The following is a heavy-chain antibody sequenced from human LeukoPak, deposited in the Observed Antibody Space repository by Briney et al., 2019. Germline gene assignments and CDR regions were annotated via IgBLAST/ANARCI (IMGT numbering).Heavy chain of an antibody. CDR3: ARILRYFDWFEQRYYFDY. V-gene: IGHV1-2*02. CDR2: INPNSGGT. CDR1: GYTFTGYY. D-gene: IGHD3-9*01. J-gene: IGHJ4*02. Sequence: ASVKVSCKASGYTFTGYYVHWVRQAPGQGLEWMGWINPNSGGTNYAQKFQGRVTMTRDTSISTAYMELGRLRSDDTAVYYCARILRYFDWFEQRYYFDYWGQGTLVTVSS.